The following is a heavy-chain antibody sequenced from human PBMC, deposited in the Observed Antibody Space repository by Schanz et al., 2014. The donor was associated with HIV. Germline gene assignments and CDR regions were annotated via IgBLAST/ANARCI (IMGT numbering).Heavy chain of an antibody. V-gene: IGHV4-34*02. CDR3: ARGGVYMTAWILRRFSDEFFQD. CDR1: GGSFSRYY. Sequence: QVQLQQWGAGLLKPSETLSLTCAVYGGSFSRYYWSWVRQSPGKGLEWIGEINLKGTTDYNPSLKSRATISMDPSKGQFPLGPNPVPAADTAVYYCARGGVYMTAWILRRFSDEFFQDWGQGTLVTVSS. CDR2: INLKGTT. J-gene: IGHJ1*01. D-gene: IGHD3-10*01.